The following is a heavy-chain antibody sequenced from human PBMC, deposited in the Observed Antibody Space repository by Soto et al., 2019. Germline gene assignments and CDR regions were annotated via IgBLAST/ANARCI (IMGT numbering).Heavy chain of an antibody. Sequence: ASVKVSCKASGYTFTSYGISWVRQAPGQGLEWMGWISAYNGTTNYAQKLQGRVTMTTDTSTSTAYMELRSLRSDDTAVYYCARGWIQNYYYGMDVWGQGTTVTVSS. V-gene: IGHV1-18*01. CDR3: ARGWIQNYYYGMDV. D-gene: IGHD5-18*01. CDR2: ISAYNGTT. J-gene: IGHJ6*02. CDR1: GYTFTSYG.